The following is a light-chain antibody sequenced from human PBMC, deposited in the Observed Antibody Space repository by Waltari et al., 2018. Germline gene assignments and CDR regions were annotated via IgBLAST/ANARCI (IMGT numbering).Light chain of an antibody. J-gene: IGLJ3*02. CDR2: GNR. CDR3: QSCDIRLRGSRV. V-gene: IGLV1-40*01. Sequence: TISCTGDYSNIGAGYEVHWYQQLPGTAPKLLIYGNRNRPSGVPDRFSGSKSGTSASLAITGLQAEDEADYYFQSCDIRLRGSRVFGGATELAVL. CDR1: YSNIGAGYE.